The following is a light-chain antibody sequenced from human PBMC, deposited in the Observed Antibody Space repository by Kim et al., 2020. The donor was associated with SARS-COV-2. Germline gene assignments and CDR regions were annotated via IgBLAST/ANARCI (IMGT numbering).Light chain of an antibody. V-gene: IGKV1D-12*01. Sequence: ASVGDRVTITCRASQDISSWVGWYQPKPGKAPKVLIYEASNLQSGVPSRFSGSGSGTDFTLTINSLQPEDFATYYCQQTHSFPLTFGGGTKVDIK. J-gene: IGKJ4*01. CDR2: EAS. CDR1: QDISSW. CDR3: QQTHSFPLT.